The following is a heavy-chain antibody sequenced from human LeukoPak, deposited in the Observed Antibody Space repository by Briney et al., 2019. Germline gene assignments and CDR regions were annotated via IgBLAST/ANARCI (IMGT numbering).Heavy chain of an antibody. Sequence: PSETLSLTCTVSGGPISSSSYYWGLIRQPPGKGLEWIGSIYYSGSTYYNPSLKSRVTISVDTSKNQFSLKLSSVTAADTAVYYCASSPGVAGTIWGQGTLVTVSS. CDR1: GGPISSSSYY. J-gene: IGHJ4*02. D-gene: IGHD6-19*01. V-gene: IGHV4-39*01. CDR2: IYYSGST. CDR3: ASSPGVAGTI.